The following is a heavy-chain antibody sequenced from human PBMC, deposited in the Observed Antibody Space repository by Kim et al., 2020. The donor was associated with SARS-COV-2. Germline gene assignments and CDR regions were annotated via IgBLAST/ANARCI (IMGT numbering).Heavy chain of an antibody. J-gene: IGHJ4*02. D-gene: IGHD4-17*01. V-gene: IGHV4-30-2*04. Sequence: PSLKSRVTISVDTSKNQFSLKLSSVTAADTAVYYCARVGWPTRDYGKFDYWGQGTLVTVSS. CDR3: ARVGWPTRDYGKFDY.